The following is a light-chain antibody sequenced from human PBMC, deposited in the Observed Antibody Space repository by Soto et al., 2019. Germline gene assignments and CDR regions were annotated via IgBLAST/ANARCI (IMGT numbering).Light chain of an antibody. Sequence: EIVLTQSPGTLSLSPGERATLSCRASQSVSSSYLAWYQQKPGQAPRLLMYGASSRAIGIPDRFGGSGSGTDFTLTISRLEPEDFAVYYCQQYGSSPTFGQGTKVEIK. CDR2: GAS. CDR1: QSVSSSY. J-gene: IGKJ1*01. CDR3: QQYGSSPT. V-gene: IGKV3-20*01.